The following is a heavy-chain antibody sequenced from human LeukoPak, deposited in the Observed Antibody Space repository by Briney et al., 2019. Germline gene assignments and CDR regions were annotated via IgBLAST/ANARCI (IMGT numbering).Heavy chain of an antibody. CDR2: INHSGST. V-gene: IGHV4-34*01. CDR3: ARSFFCTRSTCYELSYYYYYYMDV. CDR1: GGSFSGYY. D-gene: IGHD2-2*01. Sequence: SETLSLTCAVYGGSFSGYYWSWIRQPPGKGLEWIGEINHSGSTNYNPSLKSRVTISVDTSKNQFSLQLNSVTPEDTAVYYCARSFFCTRSTCYELSYYYYYYMDVWGKGTTVTISS. J-gene: IGHJ6*03.